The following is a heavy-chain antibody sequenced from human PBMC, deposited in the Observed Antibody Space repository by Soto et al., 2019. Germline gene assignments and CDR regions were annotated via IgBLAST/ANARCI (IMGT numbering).Heavy chain of an antibody. CDR2: INSDGSST. CDR3: ARDLGYYDFWSGYYTGNYYYGMDV. CDR1: GFTFSSYW. V-gene: IGHV3-74*01. D-gene: IGHD3-3*01. Sequence: HPGGSLRLSCAASGFTFSSYWMHWVRQAPGKGLVWVSRINSDGSSTSYADSVKGRFTISRDNAKNTLYLQMNSLRAEDTAVYYCARDLGYYDFWSGYYTGNYYYGMDVWGQGTTVTVSS. J-gene: IGHJ6*02.